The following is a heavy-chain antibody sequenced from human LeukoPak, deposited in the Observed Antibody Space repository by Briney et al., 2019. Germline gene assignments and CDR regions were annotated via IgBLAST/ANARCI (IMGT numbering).Heavy chain of an antibody. CDR2: INHSGST. Sequence: SETLSLTCAVYGGSFSGYYWSWIRQPPGKGLEWIGEINHSGSTNYNPSLKSRVTISVDTSKNQFSLKLSSVTAADTAVYYCARNYHYYDSSGYAPGAFDIWGQGTMVTVSS. CDR1: GGSFSGYY. CDR3: ARNYHYYDSSGYAPGAFDI. V-gene: IGHV4-34*01. D-gene: IGHD3-22*01. J-gene: IGHJ3*02.